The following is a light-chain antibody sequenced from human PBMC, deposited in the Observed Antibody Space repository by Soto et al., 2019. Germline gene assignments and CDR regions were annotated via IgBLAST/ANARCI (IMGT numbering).Light chain of an antibody. CDR2: EVS. Sequence: QSALTQPPSASGSPGQSVTISCTGTSSDVGGYNYVSWYQQHPGKAPKLMIYEVSKRPSGVPDRFSGSKTGNTASPTVSGLQAEDEADYYCSSYAGSNNYVVFGGGTKVTAL. J-gene: IGLJ2*01. CDR1: SSDVGGYNY. V-gene: IGLV2-8*01. CDR3: SSYAGSNNYVV.